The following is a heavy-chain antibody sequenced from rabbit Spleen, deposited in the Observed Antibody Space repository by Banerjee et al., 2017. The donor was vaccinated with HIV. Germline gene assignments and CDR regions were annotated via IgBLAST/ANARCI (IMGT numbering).Heavy chain of an antibody. CDR1: GFSLSSYY. Sequence: QLKESGGGLVQPGGSLKLSCKASGFSLSSYYMNWVRQAPGKGLEWNGYIDPLFGITYYANWVNGRFSISRENAQNTVFLQMTSLTAADTATYFCARDGTGGSYFALWGPGTLVTVS. D-gene: IGHD8-1*01. CDR2: IDPLFGIT. J-gene: IGHJ4*01. V-gene: IGHV1S7*01. CDR3: ARDGTGGSYFAL.